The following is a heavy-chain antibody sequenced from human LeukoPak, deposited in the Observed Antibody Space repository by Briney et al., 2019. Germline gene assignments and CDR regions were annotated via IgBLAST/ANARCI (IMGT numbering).Heavy chain of an antibody. CDR1: GFTFSSYW. CDR3: ARLLKFYDFSFDP. Sequence: GGSLRLSCAASGFTFSSYWMTWVRQVPGKGLEWVSGIKWNGTSVDYADPVKGRFTISRDNAKNSVYLHMNNLRLEDTAFYYCARLLKFYDFSFDPWGQGTLVTVSS. J-gene: IGHJ5*02. CDR2: IKWNGTSV. V-gene: IGHV3-20*04. D-gene: IGHD3-3*01.